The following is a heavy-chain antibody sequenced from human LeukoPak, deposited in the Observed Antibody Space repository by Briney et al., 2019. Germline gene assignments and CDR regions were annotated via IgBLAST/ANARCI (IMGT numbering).Heavy chain of an antibody. CDR2: IYHSGST. CDR3: VRGPTWNAEDY. J-gene: IGHJ4*02. CDR1: GYSISSGYY. D-gene: IGHD1-1*01. Sequence: SETLSLTCTVSGYSISSGYYWGWIRQPPGKGLEWIGSIYHSGSTYYNPSLKSRVTISVDTSKNQFSLKLSSVTAADTAVYYCVRGPTWNAEDYWGQGTLVTDSS. V-gene: IGHV4-38-2*02.